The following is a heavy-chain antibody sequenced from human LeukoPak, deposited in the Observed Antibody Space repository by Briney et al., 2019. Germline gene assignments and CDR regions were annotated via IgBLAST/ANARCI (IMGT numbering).Heavy chain of an antibody. V-gene: IGHV1-8*02. D-gene: IGHD3-22*01. CDR1: GGTFSSYA. CDR2: MNPNSGNT. Sequence: ASVKVSCKASGGTFSSYAISWVRQAPGQGLEWMGWMNPNSGNTGYAQKFQGRVTMTRNTSISTAYMELSRLRSDDTAVYYCAKRITMIVVPGADDAFGIWGQGTMVTVSS. J-gene: IGHJ3*02. CDR3: AKRITMIVVPGADDAFGI.